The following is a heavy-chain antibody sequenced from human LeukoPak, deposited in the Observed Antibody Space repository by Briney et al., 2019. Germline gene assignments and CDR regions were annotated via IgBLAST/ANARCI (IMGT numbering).Heavy chain of an antibody. CDR3: ANSRAGYSSSLDY. CDR2: IRYDGSNK. J-gene: IGHJ4*02. V-gene: IGHV3-30*02. Sequence: GGSLRLSCAASGFTFSSYGMHWVRQAPGKGLEWVAFIRYDGSNKYYADSVKGRFTISRDNSKNTLYLQMNSLRAEDTAVYYCANSRAGYSSSLDYWGQGTLVTVSS. D-gene: IGHD6-13*01. CDR1: GFTFSSYG.